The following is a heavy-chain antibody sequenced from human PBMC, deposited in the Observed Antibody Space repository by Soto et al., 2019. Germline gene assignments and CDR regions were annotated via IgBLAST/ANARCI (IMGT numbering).Heavy chain of an antibody. J-gene: IGHJ4*02. V-gene: IGHV3-49*03. CDR1: GFTFGDYA. CDR2: IRSKAYGGTT. CDR3: TRAYSYGTNFDY. Sequence: GGSLRLSCTASGFTFGDYAMSWFRQAPGKGLEWVGFIRSKAYGGTTEYAASVKGRFTISRDDTTSIAYLQMNSLKTEDTAVYYCTRAYSYGTNFDYWGQGTLVTVSS. D-gene: IGHD5-18*01.